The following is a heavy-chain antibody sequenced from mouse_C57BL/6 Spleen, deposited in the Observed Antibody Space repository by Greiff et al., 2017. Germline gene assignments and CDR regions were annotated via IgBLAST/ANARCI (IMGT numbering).Heavy chain of an antibody. CDR1: GYTFTGYW. Sequence: VMLVESGAELMKPGASVKLSCKATGYTFTGYWIEWVKQRPGHGLEWIGEILPGSGSTNYNEKFKGKATFIADTSSNTAYMQLSSLTAEDSAIYYCARGGMDDGYYGVAYWGQGTLVTVSA. V-gene: IGHV1-9*01. D-gene: IGHD2-3*01. CDR3: ARGGMDDGYYGVAY. CDR2: ILPGSGST. J-gene: IGHJ3*01.